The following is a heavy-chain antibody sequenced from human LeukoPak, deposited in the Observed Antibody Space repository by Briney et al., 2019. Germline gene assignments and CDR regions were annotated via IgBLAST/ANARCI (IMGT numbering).Heavy chain of an antibody. CDR1: GYSISSGYY. Sequence: SETLSLTCTVSGYSISSGYYWGWIRQPPGKGLEWIGSMYYSGSTNYNPSLKSRVTISVDTSKNQFSLKLSSVTAADTAVYYCAREVSGYSSSWEGAFDYWGQGTLVTVSS. D-gene: IGHD6-13*01. CDR2: MYYSGST. V-gene: IGHV4-38-2*02. CDR3: AREVSGYSSSWEGAFDY. J-gene: IGHJ4*02.